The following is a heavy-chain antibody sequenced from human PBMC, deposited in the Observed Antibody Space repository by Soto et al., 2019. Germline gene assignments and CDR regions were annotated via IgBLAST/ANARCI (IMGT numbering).Heavy chain of an antibody. J-gene: IGHJ4*01. D-gene: IGHD4-17*01. CDR3: ERVVVYGVQSGLY. CDR1: A. CDR2: INAGNGGT. Sequence: ASYWLRQYPGQRLEWMGWINAGNGGTKYSQKFQGRLTINRDTSASTAYMALSSLRSEDTAEYLCERVVVYGVQSGLYRGNRTPVPVSP. V-gene: IGHV1-3*01.